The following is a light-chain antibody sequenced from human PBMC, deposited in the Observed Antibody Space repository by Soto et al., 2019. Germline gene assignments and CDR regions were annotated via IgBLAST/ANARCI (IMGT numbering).Light chain of an antibody. Sequence: EIVMTQSPATLSVSPGERVTLSCRASQSVSHNLAWYQYIPGQAPRLLIYAASTRATGIPARFSGSGSGTEFTLSISSLQSEDYAVYYCHQYNNWPPWTFGQGTKVEIK. J-gene: IGKJ1*01. CDR1: QSVSHN. V-gene: IGKV3-15*01. CDR2: AAS. CDR3: HQYNNWPPWT.